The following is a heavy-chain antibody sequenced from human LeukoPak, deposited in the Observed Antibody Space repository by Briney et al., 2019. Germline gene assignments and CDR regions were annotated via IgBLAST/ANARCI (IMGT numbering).Heavy chain of an antibody. V-gene: IGHV4-39*07. CDR1: GGSISSYY. Sequence: PSETLSLTCTVSGGSISSYYWGWIRQPPGKGLEWIGSIYYSGSTYYNPSLKSRVTISVDTSKNQFSLKLSSVTAADTAVYYCARDKDGYPYFDYWGQGTLVTVSS. CDR3: ARDKDGYPYFDY. D-gene: IGHD5-24*01. CDR2: IYYSGST. J-gene: IGHJ4*02.